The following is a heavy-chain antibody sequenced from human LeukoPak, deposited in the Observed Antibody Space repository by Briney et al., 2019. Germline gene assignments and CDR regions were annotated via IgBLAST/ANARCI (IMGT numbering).Heavy chain of an antibody. V-gene: IGHV3-7*04. D-gene: IGHD4-17*01. J-gene: IGHJ3*02. CDR1: GFISSSYW. CDR2: IKQDGSEK. CDR3: AREADYGDYALSAFDI. Sequence: PGGSPRLSCAASGFISSSYWMSWVRQAPGKGLEWVANIKQDGSEKYYVDSVKGRFTISRDNATNSLYLQMNSLRAEDTAVYYCAREADYGDYALSAFDIWGQGTMVTVSS.